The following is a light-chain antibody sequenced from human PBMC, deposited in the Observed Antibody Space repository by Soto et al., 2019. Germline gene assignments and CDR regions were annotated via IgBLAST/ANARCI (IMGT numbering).Light chain of an antibody. CDR3: QQSYSTPLT. CDR2: EAS. CDR1: QNINSY. V-gene: IGKV1-39*01. J-gene: IGKJ4*01. Sequence: DIQMTQSPSSLSASVGDRVTITCRASQNINSYLNWYQQKLGEAPKLLIYEASSLQSGVPSRFSGRGSGADFTLTISSLQPEDFATYYCQQSYSTPLTFGGGTKVEI.